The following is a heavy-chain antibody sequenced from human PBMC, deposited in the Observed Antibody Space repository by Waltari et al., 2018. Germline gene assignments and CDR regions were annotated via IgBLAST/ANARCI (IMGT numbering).Heavy chain of an antibody. D-gene: IGHD2-2*01. CDR3: ARAPATVSFYYFDY. CDR2: INHSGNT. CDR1: GGSFSGYY. J-gene: IGHJ4*02. V-gene: IGHV4-34*01. Sequence: QVQLQQWGAGLLKPSETLSLTCAVYGGSFSGYYWSWIRQPPGKGLEWIGEINHSGNTHDNPSLKSRVTISVDTAKSQFSLKLSSVTAADTAVYYCARAPATVSFYYFDYWGQGTLVTVSS.